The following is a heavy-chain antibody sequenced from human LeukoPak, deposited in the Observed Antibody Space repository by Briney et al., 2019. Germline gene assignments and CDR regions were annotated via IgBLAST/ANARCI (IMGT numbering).Heavy chain of an antibody. V-gene: IGHV4-4*02. D-gene: IGHD3-10*01. J-gene: IGHJ3*02. CDR3: ARGHLYYYGSGSYPTPCAFDI. CDR1: GGSITTSNW. Sequence: PSETLSLTCTVSGGSITTSNWWSWVRQPPGKGLEWIGEIHPSGGINYSPSLRSRATLSMDKSKNQFSLELSSVTAADTAVYYCARGHLYYYGSGSYPTPCAFDIWGQGTMVTVSS. CDR2: IHPSGGI.